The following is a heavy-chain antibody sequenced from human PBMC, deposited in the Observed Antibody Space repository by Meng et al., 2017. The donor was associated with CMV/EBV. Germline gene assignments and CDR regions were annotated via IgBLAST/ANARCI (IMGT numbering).Heavy chain of an antibody. CDR2: ISGSGGST. D-gene: IGHD2-2*01. CDR3: AKHLRYCSSTSCRKRDYYYYYGMDV. CDR1: GFTFSSYA. J-gene: IGHJ6*02. Sequence: LTGAASGFTFSSYAMSWVRQAPGKGLEWVSAISGSGGSTYYADSVKGRFTISRDNSKNTLYLQMNSLRAEDTAVYYCAKHLRYCSSTSCRKRDYYYYYGMDVWGQGTTVTVSS. V-gene: IGHV3-23*01.